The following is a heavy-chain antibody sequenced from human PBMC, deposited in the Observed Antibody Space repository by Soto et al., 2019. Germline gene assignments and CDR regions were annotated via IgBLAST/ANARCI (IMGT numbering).Heavy chain of an antibody. Sequence: SETLSLTCTVSGGSVSSGSYCLSWIRQPPGKGLEWIGYIYYSGSTNYNPSLKSRVTISVDTSKNQFSLKLSSVTAADTAVYYCARAPRITMIVNWFDPWGQGTLVTVSS. CDR2: IYYSGST. CDR1: GGSVSSGSYC. J-gene: IGHJ5*02. V-gene: IGHV4-61*01. CDR3: ARAPRITMIVNWFDP. D-gene: IGHD3-22*01.